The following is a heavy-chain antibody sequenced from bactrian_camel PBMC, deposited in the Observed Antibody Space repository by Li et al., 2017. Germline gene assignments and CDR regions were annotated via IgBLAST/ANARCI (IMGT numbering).Heavy chain of an antibody. CDR3: AARLRGYCHSVLWQQYMY. CDR2: IDSDGIA. J-gene: IGHJ4*01. CDR1: GYTLVGNS. D-gene: IGHD2*01. V-gene: IGHV3S53*01. Sequence: HVQLVESGGGSVQAGGSLRLSCKVSGYTLVGNSVGWFRQAPGKEREGVAAIDSDGIASYADSVKGRFTVSRDNANNTVNLMMNSLKPEDTAMYYCAARLRGYCHSVLWQQYMYWGQGTQVTVS.